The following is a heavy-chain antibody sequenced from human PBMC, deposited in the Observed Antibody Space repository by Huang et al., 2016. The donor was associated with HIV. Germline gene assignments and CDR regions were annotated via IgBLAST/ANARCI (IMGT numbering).Heavy chain of an antibody. CDR3: ARGDYDTRGYYGWFDP. D-gene: IGHD3-22*01. V-gene: IGHV4-30-2*01. J-gene: IGHJ5*02. CDR2: ISHSGIT. Sequence: QLRLQESGSGLVKPSQTLSLTCAVSGASISSGGYSWSWIRQPPGKGLEWIGYISHSGITYYNPSLKSRVTTSVDKSKNQFSLKLNSLTAADTAVYYCARGDYDTRGYYGWFDPWGQGTLVTVSS. CDR1: GASISSGGYS.